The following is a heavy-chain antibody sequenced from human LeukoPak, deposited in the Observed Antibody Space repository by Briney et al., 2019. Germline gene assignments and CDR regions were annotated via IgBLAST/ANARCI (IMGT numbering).Heavy chain of an antibody. V-gene: IGHV3-74*01. CDR2: IKSDGTA. CDR3: ARGGSYKLDY. J-gene: IGHJ4*02. Sequence: GGSLRLSCAASGLTFSGAWMHWVRQTPGKGLVWISRIKSDGTATYADSVRGRFTISRDNAKNTLYLQMNNLRADDTGIYYCARGGSYKLDYWGQGALVTVSS. D-gene: IGHD1-26*01. CDR1: GLTFSGAW.